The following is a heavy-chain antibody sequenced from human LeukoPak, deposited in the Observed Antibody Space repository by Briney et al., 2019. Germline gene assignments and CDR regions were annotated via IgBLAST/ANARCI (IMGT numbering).Heavy chain of an antibody. V-gene: IGHV1-69*04. CDR2: IIPILGIA. Sequence: ASVKVSCKASGGTFSSYATSWVRQAPGQGLEWMGRIIPILGIANYAQKFQGRVTITADKSTSTAYMELSSLRSEDTAVYYCARDPSGMTTVSSWFDPWGQGTLVTVSS. CDR1: GGTFSSYA. D-gene: IGHD4-11*01. CDR3: ARDPSGMTTVSSWFDP. J-gene: IGHJ5*02.